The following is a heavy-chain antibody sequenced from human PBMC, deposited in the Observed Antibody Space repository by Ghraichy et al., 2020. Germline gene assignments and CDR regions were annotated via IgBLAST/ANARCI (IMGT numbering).Heavy chain of an antibody. J-gene: IGHJ4*02. Sequence: SETLSLTCTVSGGSISSSYWSWIRQPAGKGLEWIGRIYTSGSTNYNPSLKSRVTMSVDTSKNQFSLKLSPVTAADTAVDYCARDRDGYCSSTSCYTRGLHDYWGQGTLVTVSS. D-gene: IGHD2-2*02. CDR1: GGSISSSY. V-gene: IGHV4-4*07. CDR3: ARDRDGYCSSTSCYTRGLHDY. CDR2: IYTSGST.